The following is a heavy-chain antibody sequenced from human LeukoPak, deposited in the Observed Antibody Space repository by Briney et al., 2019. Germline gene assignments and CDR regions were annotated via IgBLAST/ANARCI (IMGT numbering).Heavy chain of an antibody. J-gene: IGHJ4*02. CDR3: ATHLGFGWGEYYFDY. Sequence: ASVKVSCKVSGYTLTELSMHWVRQAPGKGLEWMGGFDPEDGETIYAQKFQGRVTMTEDTSTDTAYMELSSLRSEDTAVYYCATHLGFGWGEYYFDYWGQGTLVTVSS. V-gene: IGHV1-24*01. CDR2: FDPEDGET. CDR1: GYTLTELS. D-gene: IGHD3-10*01.